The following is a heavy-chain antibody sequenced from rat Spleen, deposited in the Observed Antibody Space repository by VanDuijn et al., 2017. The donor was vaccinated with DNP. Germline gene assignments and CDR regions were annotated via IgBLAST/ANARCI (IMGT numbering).Heavy chain of an antibody. CDR2: INTDGGST. V-gene: IGHV5-58*01. Sequence: EVHLVETGGGLVQPGKSLKLSCVASGFTFRSYWMFWIRQAPGKGLEWVASINTDGGSTSYPDSVKGRFIISRDNAENTVYLQMNSLRSEDTATYYCAKDRDGGFAMDAWGQGTSVTISS. CDR3: AKDRDGGFAMDA. J-gene: IGHJ4*01. CDR1: GFTFRSYW. D-gene: IGHD1-11*01.